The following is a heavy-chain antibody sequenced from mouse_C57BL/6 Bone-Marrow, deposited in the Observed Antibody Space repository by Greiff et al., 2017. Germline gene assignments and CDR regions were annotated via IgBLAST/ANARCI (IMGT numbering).Heavy chain of an antibody. CDR1: GFTFSDYG. D-gene: IGHD2-5*01. J-gene: IGHJ4*01. Sequence: EVKLVESGGGLVKPGGSLKLSCAASGFTFSDYGMHWVRQAPEKGLEWVAYISSGSSTIYYADTVKGRFTISRDNAKDTLFLQMTSLRSEDTAMSYCARGYYRNYGGYAMDYWGQGTSVTVSS. CDR2: ISSGSSTI. CDR3: ARGYYRNYGGYAMDY. V-gene: IGHV5-17*01.